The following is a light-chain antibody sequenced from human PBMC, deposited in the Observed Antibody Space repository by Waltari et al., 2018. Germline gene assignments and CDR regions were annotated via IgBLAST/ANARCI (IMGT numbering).Light chain of an antibody. V-gene: IGKV1-9*01. Sequence: IQLTQSPSSLSASVGDRVTITCRASQGISSYLAWYQQTPGKAPKLLIYDASTLQSGVPSRFSCSGSGTDFTLTISSLQPEDFATYYCQQLSSYPLTVGGGTKVEIK. J-gene: IGKJ4*01. CDR1: QGISSY. CDR2: DAS. CDR3: QQLSSYPLT.